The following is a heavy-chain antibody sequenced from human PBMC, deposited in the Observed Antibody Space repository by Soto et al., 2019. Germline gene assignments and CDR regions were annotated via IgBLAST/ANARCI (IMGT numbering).Heavy chain of an antibody. V-gene: IGHV3-30*04. J-gene: IGHJ5*02. CDR3: GNPRSSLEWPPFDP. CDR2: IKSDGTTQ. Sequence: QVKLVESGGGVVQSGRSRRLSCEASGFAFSSYAMHWVRQSPGKGLGWVAVIKSDGTTQDYIDSVKGRFFVSRDNGKKTVYLQMNNLGPADTGIYYCGNPRSSLEWPPFDPWGHGPQVTVSS. CDR1: GFAFSSYA. D-gene: IGHD3-3*01.